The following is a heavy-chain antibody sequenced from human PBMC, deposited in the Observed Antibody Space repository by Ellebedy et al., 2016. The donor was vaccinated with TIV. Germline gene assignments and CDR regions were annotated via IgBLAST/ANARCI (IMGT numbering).Heavy chain of an antibody. CDR2: ISYDGSNK. D-gene: IGHD3-22*01. CDR3: ARGEGGYDSSVRLDY. J-gene: IGHJ4*02. Sequence: GGSLRLXXAASRFTFSSYAMHWVRQAPGKGLEWVAVISYDGSNKYYADSVKGRFTISRDNSKNTLYLQMNSLRAEDTAVYYCARGEGGYDSSVRLDYWGQGTLVTVSS. V-gene: IGHV3-30-3*01. CDR1: RFTFSSYA.